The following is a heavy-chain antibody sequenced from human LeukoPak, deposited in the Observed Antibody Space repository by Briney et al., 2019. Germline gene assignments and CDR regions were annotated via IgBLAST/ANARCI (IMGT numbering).Heavy chain of an antibody. CDR3: ARDGVGATFLDY. CDR1: GFTFRSYE. CDR2: ITSSGSTI. D-gene: IGHD1-26*01. Sequence: GGSLRLSCAASGFTFRSYEMNWVRQAPGKGLEWISYITSSGSTIYYADSVKGRFTISRDNAKNSLYLQMNSLRAEDTAVYYCARDGVGATFLDYWGQGTLVTVSS. J-gene: IGHJ4*02. V-gene: IGHV3-48*03.